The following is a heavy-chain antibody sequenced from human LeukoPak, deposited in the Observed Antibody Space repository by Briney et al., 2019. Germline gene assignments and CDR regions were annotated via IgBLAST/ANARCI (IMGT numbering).Heavy chain of an antibody. CDR3: AKTPDLQLSFPQLDS. D-gene: IGHD3-16*02. Sequence: SETLSLTCTASNGAMSTYYWNWIRQSPEKGLEWIGYIHYSGRTNYNPSLKSRLSMSIDTSKNQFSLNLSSVTAADTAVYFCAKTPDLQLSFPQLDSWGQGTLVTVSS. J-gene: IGHJ4*02. CDR1: NGAMSTYY. CDR2: IHYSGRT. V-gene: IGHV4-59*01.